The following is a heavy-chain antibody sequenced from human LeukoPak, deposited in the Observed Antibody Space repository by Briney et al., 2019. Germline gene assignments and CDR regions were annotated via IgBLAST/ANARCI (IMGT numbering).Heavy chain of an antibody. V-gene: IGHV3-21*01. CDR3: ARVNRFLAKRELLRLGYYYGMDV. CDR2: ISSSSSYI. D-gene: IGHD1-26*01. Sequence: GGSLRLSCAASGFTFSSYSMNWVRQAPGKGLEWVSSISSSSSYIYYADSVKGRFTISRDNAKNSLYLQMNSLRAEDTAVYYCARVNRFLAKRELLRLGYYYGMDVWGQGTTVTVSS. J-gene: IGHJ6*02. CDR1: GFTFSSYS.